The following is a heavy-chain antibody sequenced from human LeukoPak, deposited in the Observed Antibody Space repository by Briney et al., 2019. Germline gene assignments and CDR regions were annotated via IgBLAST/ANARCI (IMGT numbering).Heavy chain of an antibody. CDR3: ARGGNYYDSSGLGVNWFDP. CDR1: GYSFTSYW. D-gene: IGHD3-22*01. Sequence: GESLKISCSGSGYSFTSYWIGWVRQMPGKGLEWMGIIYPGDSDTRYSPSFQGQVTISADKFISTAYLQWSSLKASDSAMYYCARGGNYYDSSGLGVNWFDPWGQGTLVTVSS. CDR2: IYPGDSDT. V-gene: IGHV5-51*01. J-gene: IGHJ5*02.